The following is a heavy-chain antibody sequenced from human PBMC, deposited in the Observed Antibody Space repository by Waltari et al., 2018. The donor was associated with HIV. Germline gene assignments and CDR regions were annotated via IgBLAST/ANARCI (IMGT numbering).Heavy chain of an antibody. J-gene: IGHJ4*02. CDR3: ARSERSQDQQLVSFFDY. Sequence: QIQLVQSGAEVKKPGASVKVSCQASGYNFGGYGFSWVRQVAGQGLEWMGWIGTNNGNTKYGQKFQDRVTMTTDTTMSTAYMELRSLRSDDTAVFYCARSERSQDQQLVSFFDYWGQGTLVIVSS. CDR2: IGTNNGNT. V-gene: IGHV1-18*04. D-gene: IGHD1-1*01. CDR1: GYNFGGYG.